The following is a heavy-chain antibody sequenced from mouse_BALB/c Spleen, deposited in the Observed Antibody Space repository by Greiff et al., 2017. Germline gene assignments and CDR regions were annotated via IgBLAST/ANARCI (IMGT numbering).Heavy chain of an antibody. CDR2: IWSGGST. J-gene: IGHJ4*01. CDR1: GFSLTSYG. D-gene: IGHD3-1*01. CDR3: ARKGGTVTPYAMDY. V-gene: IGHV2-2*02. Sequence: QVQLQQSGPGLVQPSQSLSITCTVSGFSLTSYGVPWVRQSPGKGLEWLGVIWSGGSTDYNAAFISRLSISKDNSKSQVFFKMNSLQANDTAIYYCARKGGTVTPYAMDYWGQGTSVTVSS.